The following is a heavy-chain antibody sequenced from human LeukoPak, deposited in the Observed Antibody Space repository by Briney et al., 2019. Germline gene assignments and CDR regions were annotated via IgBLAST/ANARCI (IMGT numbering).Heavy chain of an antibody. D-gene: IGHD3-10*01. CDR1: GFTFSDYY. CDR3: ARTHSYSALGSPWGA. CDR2: ISSSGSTI. Sequence: GGSLRLSCAASGFTFSDYYMSWIRQAPGKGLEWGSYISSSGSTIYYADSVKGRFTISRDNAKNSLYLLMNSLRAEDTAVYYCARTHSYSALGSPWGAWGQGTLVTVSS. V-gene: IGHV3-11*04. J-gene: IGHJ5*02.